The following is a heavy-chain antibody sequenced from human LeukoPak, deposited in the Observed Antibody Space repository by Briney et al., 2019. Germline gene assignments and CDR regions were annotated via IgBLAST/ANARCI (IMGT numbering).Heavy chain of an antibody. CDR2: IYYNGDT. D-gene: IGHD5-18*01. V-gene: IGHV4-39*01. J-gene: IGHJ4*02. CDR3: ARLRGYTSGNPAY. CDR1: GASISGSSYY. Sequence: NPSETLSLTCIVSGASISGSSYYWGWIRQPPGKGLEWSGSIYYNGDTYYNSSLKSRLTISVDTSKNQFALKLSSVTAADTALYYCARLRGYTSGNPAYWGQGSLVTVSS.